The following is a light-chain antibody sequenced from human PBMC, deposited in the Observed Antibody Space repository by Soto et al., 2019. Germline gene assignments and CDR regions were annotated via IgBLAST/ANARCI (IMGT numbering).Light chain of an antibody. CDR1: PAIASF. Sequence: IQLTQSPSSLSASVGDRVTITCRASPAIASFLAWYQQKPGTAPKLLIYGASTLQSGVPSRFSGSRSGTDYTLTIASLQPEDFETYYCQQINGSPWTLGQGTKVDIK. J-gene: IGKJ1*01. CDR3: QQINGSPWT. CDR2: GAS. V-gene: IGKV1-9*01.